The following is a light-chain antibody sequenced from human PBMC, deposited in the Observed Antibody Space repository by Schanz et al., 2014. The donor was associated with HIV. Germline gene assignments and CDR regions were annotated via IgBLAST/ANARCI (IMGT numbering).Light chain of an antibody. Sequence: QSVLTQPPSVSEAPRQRVTISCSGSSSNIGNNAVNWYQQLPGTAPKLLIYSDHQRPSGVPDRFSGSKSGTSASLAISGLQSEDEAEYYCAAWADNLDGYVFGSGTKLTVL. J-gene: IGLJ1*01. CDR2: SDH. V-gene: IGLV1-36*01. CDR3: AAWADNLDGYV. CDR1: SSNIGNNA.